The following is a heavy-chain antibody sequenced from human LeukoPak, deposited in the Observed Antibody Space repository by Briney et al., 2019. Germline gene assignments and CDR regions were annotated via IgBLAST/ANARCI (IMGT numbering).Heavy chain of an antibody. CDR3: ARGVAARPVRY. V-gene: IGHV4-34*01. CDR2: INHSGST. D-gene: IGHD6-13*01. Sequence: SETLSLTCAVYGGSFSGYYWSWIRQPPGKGLEWIGEINHSGSTNYNPSLKSRVTISVDTSKNQFSLKLSSVTAADTAVYYCARGVAARPVRYWGQGTLVTVSP. CDR1: GGSFSGYY. J-gene: IGHJ4*02.